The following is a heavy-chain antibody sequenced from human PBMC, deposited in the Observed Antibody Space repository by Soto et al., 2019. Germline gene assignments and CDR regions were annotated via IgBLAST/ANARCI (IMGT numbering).Heavy chain of an antibody. CDR1: GFSFTSHW. J-gene: IGHJ3*02. D-gene: IGHD2-8*02. V-gene: IGHV5-51*01. Sequence: GESLKISCKGSGFSFTSHWIAWVRQMPGKGLECMGIIYPRDSDTRYNPSFQGQITISVDSSISTAYLQWSSLKTSDTAFYYCAKTLVSGAFDIWGQGTMVTVSS. CDR3: AKTLVSGAFDI. CDR2: IYPRDSDT.